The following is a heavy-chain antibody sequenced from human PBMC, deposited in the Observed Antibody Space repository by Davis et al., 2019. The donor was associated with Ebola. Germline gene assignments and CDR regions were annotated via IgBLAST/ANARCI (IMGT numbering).Heavy chain of an antibody. Sequence: PGGSLRLSCAASGFTFSSYGMHWVRQAPGKGLEWVAVISHDGSNKYYADSVKGRFTISRDNSKNTLYLQVNSLKPEDTSVYYRAKAYITIFGGPCDSWGQGTLVTVSS. CDR2: ISHDGSNK. D-gene: IGHD3-3*01. J-gene: IGHJ4*02. CDR3: AKAYITIFGGPCDS. CDR1: GFTFSSYG. V-gene: IGHV3-30*18.